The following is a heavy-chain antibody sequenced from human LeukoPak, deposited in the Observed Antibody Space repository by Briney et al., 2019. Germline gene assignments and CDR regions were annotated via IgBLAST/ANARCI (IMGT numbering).Heavy chain of an antibody. J-gene: IGHJ6*02. Sequence: GGSLRLSCAASGFTFSSYAMHWVRQAPGKGLEWVAAISSNGSSTYYANSVKGRFTISRDNSKNTLYLQMGSLRAEDMAVYYCARSVRAATTQTAPTGDHYYYGMDVWGQGTTVTVSS. CDR2: ISSNGSST. CDR1: GFTFSSYA. CDR3: ARSVRAATTQTAPTGDHYYYGMDV. V-gene: IGHV3-64*01. D-gene: IGHD5-12*01.